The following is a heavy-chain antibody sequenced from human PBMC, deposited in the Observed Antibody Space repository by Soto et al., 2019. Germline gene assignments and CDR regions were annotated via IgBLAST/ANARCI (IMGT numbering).Heavy chain of an antibody. CDR2: IDPSGGAP. V-gene: IGHV1-46*01. CDR3: ARVPYDTTAYYAF. J-gene: IGHJ4*02. CDR1: GYTFTTYY. D-gene: IGHD3-22*01. Sequence: QVQLVQSGAEVKRPGASVRISCKASGYTFTTYYIHWVRQAPGQGLEWMGIIDPSGGAPTYAQNFQGRITMTRDTSANLFYLTVSSLRSDDTAVYYCARVPYDTTAYYAFWGQGTLVTVSS.